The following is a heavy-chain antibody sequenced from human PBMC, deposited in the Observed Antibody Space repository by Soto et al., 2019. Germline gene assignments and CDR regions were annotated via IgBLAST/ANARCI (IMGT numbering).Heavy chain of an antibody. D-gene: IGHD2-2*01. V-gene: IGHV4-30-4*01. J-gene: IGHJ4*02. Sequence: SETLSLTCSVSGGSITSTDYYWSWFRHPPGKRLEWIGYIFYSGITYYNPSLKSRVAFSVDTSKNQFSLQLTSVTAADTAVYYCAKYYRSGTRCFLFDSWGQGTRVTVSS. CDR1: GGSITSTDYY. CDR2: IFYSGIT. CDR3: AKYYRSGTRCFLFDS.